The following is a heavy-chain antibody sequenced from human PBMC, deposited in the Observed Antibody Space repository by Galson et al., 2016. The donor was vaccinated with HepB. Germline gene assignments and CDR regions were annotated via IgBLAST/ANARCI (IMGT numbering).Heavy chain of an antibody. Sequence: SETLSLTCTVSGASVTTNSYYRGWIRQSPGRGLEWIGTLYSGGNSYQNPSLKIRVVLSVATSKNHFSLKLTSMTAADTAVYFCVSGGWYRNDYWGQGTLVTVSS. CDR3: VSGGWYRNDY. CDR2: LYSGGNS. J-gene: IGHJ4*02. D-gene: IGHD6-19*01. V-gene: IGHV4-39*07. CDR1: GASVTTNSYY.